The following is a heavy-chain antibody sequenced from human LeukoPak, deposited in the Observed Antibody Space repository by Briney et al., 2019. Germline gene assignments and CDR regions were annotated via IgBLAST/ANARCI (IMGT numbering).Heavy chain of an antibody. CDR1: GFTFSKYG. CDR2: MSYDGSNE. V-gene: IGHV3-30*03. CDR3: ARKAVTGSGPAHFDY. J-gene: IGHJ4*02. D-gene: IGHD6-19*01. Sequence: GRSLRLSCAASGFTFSKYGMHWVRQAPGRGLEWVALMSYDGSNEYYADSVKGRFTISRDNSKNTLYLQMNSLSAEDTAVYYCARKAVTGSGPAHFDYWGQGTLVTVSS.